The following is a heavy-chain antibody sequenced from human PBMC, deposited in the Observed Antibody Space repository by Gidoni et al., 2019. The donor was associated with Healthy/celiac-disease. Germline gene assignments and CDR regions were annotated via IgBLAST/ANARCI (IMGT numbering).Heavy chain of an antibody. V-gene: IGHV3-23*01. Sequence: EVQLLESGGGLVQPGGSLRLSCSASGFTFRSYAMSWVRQAPGKGLEGVSAISGSGGATYYADSVKGRFTISRDNSQNTLYLQMNSLRAEDTAVYYCANSRRGSGSSDYWGQGTLVTVSS. CDR1: GFTFRSYA. D-gene: IGHD3-10*01. CDR2: ISGSGGAT. J-gene: IGHJ4*02. CDR3: ANSRRGSGSSDY.